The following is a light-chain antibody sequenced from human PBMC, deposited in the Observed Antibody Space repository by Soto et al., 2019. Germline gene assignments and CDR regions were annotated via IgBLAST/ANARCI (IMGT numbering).Light chain of an antibody. CDR1: LSLSSSY. CDR3: QQYGSSIT. CDR2: GAS. Sequence: EIVLTQSPGTLSMSPGDSATLSCRASLSLSSSYIAWYQQKPGQAPRLLIYGASSRATGIQDRFSGSGSGTESTLTITRLEPEDFVVYHCQQYGSSITFGQGTRLEIK. V-gene: IGKV3-20*01. J-gene: IGKJ5*01.